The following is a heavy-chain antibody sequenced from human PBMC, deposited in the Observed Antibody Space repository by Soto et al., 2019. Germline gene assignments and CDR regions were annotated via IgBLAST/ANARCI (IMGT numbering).Heavy chain of an antibody. CDR1: GYTFSTYD. V-gene: IGHV1-8*01. D-gene: IGHD5-12*01. CDR2: MNPSSGNT. CDR3: AIVSRSGSAIDFDF. Sequence: QVQLVQSGAEVKKPGASVKVSCKASGYTFSTYDINWVRQATGQGLEWMGWMNPSSGNTGYAQTFQGRVTMTRNTAISTAYMDLRSLRSEDTAVYYCAIVSRSGSAIDFDFWGQGTLVTVSS. J-gene: IGHJ4*02.